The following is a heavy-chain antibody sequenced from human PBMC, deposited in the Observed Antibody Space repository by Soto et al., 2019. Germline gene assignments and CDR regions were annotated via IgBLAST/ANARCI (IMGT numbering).Heavy chain of an antibody. V-gene: IGHV3-23*01. CDR2: ISGSGGST. Sequence: PGGSLRLSCAASGFTFSSYAMSWVRQAPGKGLEWVSAISGSGGSTYYADSVKGRFTISRDNSKNTLYLQMNSLRAEDTAVYYCAKSQSRTVVTRGFDYWGQGTLVTVSS. CDR3: AKSQSRTVVTRGFDY. J-gene: IGHJ4*02. D-gene: IGHD2-15*01. CDR1: GFTFSSYA.